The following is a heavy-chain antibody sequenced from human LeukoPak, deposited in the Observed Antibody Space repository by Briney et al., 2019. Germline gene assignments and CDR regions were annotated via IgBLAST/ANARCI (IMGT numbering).Heavy chain of an antibody. CDR2: INPNSGGT. Sequence: GASVKVSCKASGYTFTGYYMHWVRQAPGQGLEWMGWINPNSGGTNYAQKFQGRVTMTRDTSISTAYMELSRLRSDDTAVYYCARFTYYDILTGYEPGYWGQGTLVTVSS. J-gene: IGHJ4*02. CDR3: ARFTYYDILTGYEPGY. V-gene: IGHV1-2*02. D-gene: IGHD3-9*01. CDR1: GYTFTGYY.